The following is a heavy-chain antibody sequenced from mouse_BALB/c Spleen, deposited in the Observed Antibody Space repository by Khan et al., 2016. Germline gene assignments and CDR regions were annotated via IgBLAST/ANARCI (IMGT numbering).Heavy chain of an antibody. J-gene: IGHJ2*01. CDR3: ARHGNYYFDY. Sequence: EVELVESGGGLVKPGGSLKLSCAASGFTFSSYAMSWVRQTPEKRLEWVATISSGGSYTYYPDSVKGRFTISRNNAKNTLYLQMGSLMAEDTARYYCARHGNYYFDYWGQGTTLTVSS. V-gene: IGHV5-9-3*01. D-gene: IGHD2-1*01. CDR1: GFTFSSYA. CDR2: ISSGGSYT.